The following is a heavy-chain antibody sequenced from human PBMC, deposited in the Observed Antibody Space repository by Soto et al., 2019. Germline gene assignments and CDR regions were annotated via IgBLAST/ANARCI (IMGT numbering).Heavy chain of an antibody. CDR2: IYWDDDK. J-gene: IGHJ3*02. CDR1: GCSLSTSGVG. CDR3: ARHIPSGYNDAFDI. D-gene: IGHD3-9*01. V-gene: IGHV2-5*02. Sequence: QITLKESGPTLVKPTQTLTLTCTFSGCSLSTSGVGVGWIRQPPGKALEWVTLIYWDDDKRYSPSLKSRITITKDTSKSQVVLTMSNLDPVDTGTYYCARHIPSGYNDAFDIWGQGTMVTVSS.